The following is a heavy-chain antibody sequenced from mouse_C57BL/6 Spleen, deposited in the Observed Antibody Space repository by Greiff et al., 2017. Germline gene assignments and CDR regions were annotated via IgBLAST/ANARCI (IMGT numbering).Heavy chain of an antibody. D-gene: IGHD2-2*01. CDR3: ARSGGYGGYYFDY. Sequence: QVQLQQPGAELVRPGSSVKLSCKASGYTFTSYWMHWVKQRPIQGLEWIGNIDPSDSETHYNQKFKDKATLTVDKSSSTAYMQLSSLTSEDSAVYYCARSGGYGGYYFDYWGQGTTLTVSS. J-gene: IGHJ2*01. CDR1: GYTFTSYW. CDR2: IDPSDSET. V-gene: IGHV1-52*01.